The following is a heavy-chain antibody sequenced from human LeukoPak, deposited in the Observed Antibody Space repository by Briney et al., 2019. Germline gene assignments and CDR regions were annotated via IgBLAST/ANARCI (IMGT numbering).Heavy chain of an antibody. CDR1: GGTFSSYA. D-gene: IGHD3-22*01. V-gene: IGHV1-69*04. CDR3: ARTLYDSSGYGGHNAFDI. CDR2: IIPILGIA. J-gene: IGHJ3*02. Sequence: SVKVSCKASGGTFSSYAISWVRQAPGQGLEWMGRIIPILGIANYAQKFQGRVTITADKSTSTAYMELSSLRSEDTAVYYCARTLYDSSGYGGHNAFDIWGQGTMVTVSS.